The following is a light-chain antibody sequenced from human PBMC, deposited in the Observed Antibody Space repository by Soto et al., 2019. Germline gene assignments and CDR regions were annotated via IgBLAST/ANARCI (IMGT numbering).Light chain of an antibody. J-gene: IGLJ2*01. V-gene: IGLV4-69*01. CDR3: QTWGTGIRV. Sequence: QSVLTQSPSASASLGASVKLTCTLSSGHSSFAIAWHQQQPEKGPRYLMKLNSDGSHSKGDGIPDRFSGSRSGAERYLTISGLQSEDEADYYCQTWGTGIRVFGGGTKVTVL. CDR2: LNSDGSH. CDR1: SGHSSFA.